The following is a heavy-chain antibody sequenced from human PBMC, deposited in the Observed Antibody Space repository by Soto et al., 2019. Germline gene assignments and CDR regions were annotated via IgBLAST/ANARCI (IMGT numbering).Heavy chain of an antibody. D-gene: IGHD2-15*01. CDR1: GGSFSGYY. CDR2: INHSGST. J-gene: IGHJ5*02. Sequence: QVQLQQWGAGLLKPSETLSLTCAVYGGSFSGYYWSWIRQPPGKGLEGIGEINHSGSTNYNPSLKRRVTLSVDTSKNQFSLKISSVTGADTAVYYCAAHGYCSGGSCYNIPTGWFDPWGQGTLVTVSS. CDR3: AAHGYCSGGSCYNIPTGWFDP. V-gene: IGHV4-34*01.